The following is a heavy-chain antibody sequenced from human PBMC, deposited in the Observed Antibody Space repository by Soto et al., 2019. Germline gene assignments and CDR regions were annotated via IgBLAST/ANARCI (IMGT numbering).Heavy chain of an antibody. J-gene: IGHJ4*02. CDR3: ARDLAAGDH. Sequence: QVQLVQSGAEVKKPGASVKVSCKASGYPFTNYYIHWVRQAPGQGITWKGIINPTSGSTNYAQKFQGRVTLTYDTSTTTVYMELIGLRSEDTAVLYCARDLAAGDHWGQGTLVTVSS. CDR2: INPTSGST. CDR1: GYPFTNYY. D-gene: IGHD6-13*01. V-gene: IGHV1-46*01.